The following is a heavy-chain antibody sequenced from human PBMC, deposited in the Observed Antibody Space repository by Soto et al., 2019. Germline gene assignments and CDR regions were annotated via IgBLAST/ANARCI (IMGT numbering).Heavy chain of an antibody. CDR2: FDPEDGET. V-gene: IGHV1-24*01. CDR1: GYTLTELS. CDR3: ATDQSIAARQTLRGALDD. D-gene: IGHD6-6*01. J-gene: IGHJ4*02. Sequence: ASVKVSCKVSGYTLTELSMHWVRQAPGKGLEWMGGFDPEDGETIYAQKFQGRVTMTEDTSTDTAYMELSSLRSEDTAVYYRATDQSIAARQTLRGALDDWGQGTLVTVSS.